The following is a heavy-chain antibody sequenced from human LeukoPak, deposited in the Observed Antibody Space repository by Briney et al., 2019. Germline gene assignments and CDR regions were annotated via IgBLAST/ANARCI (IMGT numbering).Heavy chain of an antibody. J-gene: IGHJ4*02. CDR3: ARRYSTSSFFDS. V-gene: IGHV1-69*13. Sequence: GASVNVSCGASRGTFSSYAISWVRQAPGQGVEWMGGIIPIFGTANYAQKFQDRVTITADESTSTAYMELSSLRSDDTAVYYCARRYSTSSFFDSWGQGTLVTVSS. CDR1: RGTFSSYA. CDR2: IIPIFGTA. D-gene: IGHD6-6*01.